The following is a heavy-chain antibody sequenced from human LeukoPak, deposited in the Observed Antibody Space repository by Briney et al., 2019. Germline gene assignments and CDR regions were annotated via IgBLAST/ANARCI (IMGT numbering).Heavy chain of an antibody. CDR2: IHPGTGNP. CDR3: ASYASGYNWLKV. CDR1: GHTFTEYY. V-gene: IGHV1-2*02. J-gene: IGHJ4*02. Sequence: ASVKVSCKSSGHTFTEYYVHWVRQAPGLGLEWLGWIHPGTGNPNYAQKFQGRVTISRDMSINTAYMELIRLKSDDTAVYYCASYASGYNWLKVWGQGTLVTVSS. D-gene: IGHD1-1*01.